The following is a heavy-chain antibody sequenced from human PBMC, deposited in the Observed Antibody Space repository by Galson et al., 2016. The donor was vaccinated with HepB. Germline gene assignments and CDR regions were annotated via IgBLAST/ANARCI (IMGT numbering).Heavy chain of an antibody. CDR3: ARSKLGNNFFYYYGMDG. CDR1: GFTITSYG. V-gene: IGHV3-23*01. J-gene: IGHJ6*02. CDR2: ISGSGVSI. D-gene: IGHD1-1*01. Sequence: SLRLSCAASGFTITSYGMTWVRQAPGKGLEWVSAISGSGVSIYYADTVKGRFTISRDESKNTVYLQMNSLRDEDTAVYYCARSKLGNNFFYYYGMDGWGQRTPVAVS.